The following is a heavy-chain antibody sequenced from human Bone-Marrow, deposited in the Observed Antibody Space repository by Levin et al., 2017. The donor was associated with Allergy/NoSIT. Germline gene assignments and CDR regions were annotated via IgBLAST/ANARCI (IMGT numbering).Heavy chain of an antibody. J-gene: IGHJ4*02. V-gene: IGHV3-30*18. CDR2: ISYDGSNK. D-gene: IGHD2-2*01. Sequence: GGSLRLSCAASGFTFSSYGMHWVRQAPGKGPEWVAVISYDGSNKYYADSVKGRFTISRDNSKNTLYLQMNSLRAEDTAVYYCAKDLGDIVVVPAAMGIDYWGQGTLVTVSS. CDR1: GFTFSSYG. CDR3: AKDLGDIVVVPAAMGIDY.